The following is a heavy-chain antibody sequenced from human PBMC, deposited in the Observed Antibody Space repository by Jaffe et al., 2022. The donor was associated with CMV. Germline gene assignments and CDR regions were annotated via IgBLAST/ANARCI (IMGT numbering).Heavy chain of an antibody. V-gene: IGHV3-74*01. CDR3: ARDSHQATVAKYVQH. D-gene: IGHD4-17*01. Sequence: EVQLVESGGGLVQPGGSLRLSCVASGFTFSGYWMHWVRQLPGKRLEWVARIDADGSIPSYADSVKGRFTISRDNAKNTLYLHMNSLRDEDTAVYYCARDSHQATVAKYVQHWGQGALVTVSS. J-gene: IGHJ1*01. CDR2: IDADGSIP. CDR1: GFTFSGYW.